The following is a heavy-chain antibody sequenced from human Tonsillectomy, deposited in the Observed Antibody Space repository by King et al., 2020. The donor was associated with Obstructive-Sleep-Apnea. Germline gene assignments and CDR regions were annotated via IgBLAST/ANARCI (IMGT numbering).Heavy chain of an antibody. D-gene: IGHD1-26*01. CDR1: GFTFSRHN. CDR2: ISRGSSAT. Sequence: EKQLVQSGGGLVQPGWSLRLSCAASGFTFSRHNMNWVRPAPGKGLEWLAYISRGSSATYYADSTKGRFIVSRDDSKNSMYLQMNGLRVEDTAVYYCAGDPMTRDITWDGVDYWGQGTLVTGSS. CDR3: AGDPMTRDITWDGVDY. V-gene: IGHV3-48*04. J-gene: IGHJ4*02.